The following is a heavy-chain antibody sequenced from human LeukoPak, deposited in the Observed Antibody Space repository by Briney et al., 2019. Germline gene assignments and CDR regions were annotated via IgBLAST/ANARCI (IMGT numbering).Heavy chain of an antibody. CDR1: GGSISSSNW. D-gene: IGHD2-15*01. CDR2: IYHSGST. J-gene: IGHJ5*02. CDR3: AGRGDCSGGSCYSGWFDP. V-gene: IGHV4-4*02. Sequence: SETLSLTCAVSGGSISSSNWWSWVRQPPGKGLEWIGEIYHSGSTNYNPSVKSRVTISADTSKTPSSLKLSSVTAADTAVYYCAGRGDCSGGSCYSGWFDPWGQGTLVTVSS.